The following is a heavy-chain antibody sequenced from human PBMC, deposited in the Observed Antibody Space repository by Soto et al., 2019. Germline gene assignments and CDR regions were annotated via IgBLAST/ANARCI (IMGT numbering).Heavy chain of an antibody. CDR2: IKQDGSEK. J-gene: IGHJ4*02. Sequence: GGSLRLSCAASGVTFSSYWMSWVRQAPGKGLEWVANIKQDGSEKYYVDSVKGRFTISRDNAKNSLYLQMNSLRAEDTAVYYCARDDLAVAGFDYWGQGTLVTVSS. CDR3: ARDDLAVAGFDY. CDR1: GVTFSSYW. V-gene: IGHV3-7*03. D-gene: IGHD6-19*01.